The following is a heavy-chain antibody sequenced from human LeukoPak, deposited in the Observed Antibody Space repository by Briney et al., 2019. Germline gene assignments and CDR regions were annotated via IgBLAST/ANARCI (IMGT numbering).Heavy chain of an antibody. CDR1: GFTFSNYW. CDR3: TRNRGTDY. Sequence: GGSLRLSCAASGFTFSNYWMNWVRQAPGKGLERVANIKEDGSEKIYVDSVKGRFTISRDNSKNSLYLQINNLRAEDTAVYYCTRNRGTDYWGQGTLVTVSS. CDR2: IKEDGSEK. J-gene: IGHJ4*02. V-gene: IGHV3-7*01. D-gene: IGHD1-1*01.